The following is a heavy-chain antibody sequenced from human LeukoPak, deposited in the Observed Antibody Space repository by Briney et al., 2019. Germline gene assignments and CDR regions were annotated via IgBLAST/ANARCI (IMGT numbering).Heavy chain of an antibody. CDR3: ARGGSYRFEY. CDR2: IYSGGST. CDR1: GFTVSSNY. D-gene: IGHD3-16*01. J-gene: IGHJ4*02. Sequence: PGGSLRLSCAASGFTVSSNYMSWVRQAPGKGLEWVSVIYSGGSTYYADSVKGRFAISRDNPENSLYLQMNSLRAEDTAVYYCARGGSYRFEYWGQGTLVTVSS. V-gene: IGHV3-53*01.